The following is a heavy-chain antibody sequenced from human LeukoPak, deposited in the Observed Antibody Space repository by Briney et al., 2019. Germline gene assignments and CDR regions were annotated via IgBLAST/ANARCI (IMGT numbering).Heavy chain of an antibody. CDR1: GFTFSSYS. V-gene: IGHV3-53*01. D-gene: IGHD4-17*01. CDR2: IYSGGST. Sequence: PGGSLRLSCAASGFTFSSYSMNWVRQAPGKGLEWVSVIYSGGSTYYADSVKGRFTISRDNSKNTLYLQMNSLRAEDTAVYYCARASDYGDYGFDYWGQGTLVTVSS. J-gene: IGHJ4*02. CDR3: ARASDYGDYGFDY.